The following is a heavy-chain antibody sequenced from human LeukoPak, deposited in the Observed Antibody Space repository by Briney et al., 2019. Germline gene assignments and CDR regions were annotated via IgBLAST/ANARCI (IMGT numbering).Heavy chain of an antibody. V-gene: IGHV1-2*06. CDR1: GYTFTGYY. CDR3: ARGRYCSSTSCYKVYYYYMDV. D-gene: IGHD2-2*02. Sequence: EASVKVSCKASGYTFTGYYMHWVRQAPGQGLEWMGRINPNSGGTNYAQKFQGRVTMTRDTSISTAYMELSRLRSDDTAVYYCARGRYCSSTSCYKVYYYYMDVWGKGTTVTVSS. CDR2: INPNSGGT. J-gene: IGHJ6*03.